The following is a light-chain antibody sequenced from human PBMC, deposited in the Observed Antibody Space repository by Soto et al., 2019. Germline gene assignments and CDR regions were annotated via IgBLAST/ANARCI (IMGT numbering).Light chain of an antibody. J-gene: IGKJ4*01. CDR2: DAS. CDR1: QSVGRF. Sequence: EIVLTQSPDTLSLSPGERATLSCRASQSVGRFLAWYQQKPGQSPRLLIYDASNRATGIPARFSGSGSGTDFTLTIRSLEPEDVAVYYCKQSSDWPPITFGGGTKVEIK. V-gene: IGKV3-11*01. CDR3: KQSSDWPPIT.